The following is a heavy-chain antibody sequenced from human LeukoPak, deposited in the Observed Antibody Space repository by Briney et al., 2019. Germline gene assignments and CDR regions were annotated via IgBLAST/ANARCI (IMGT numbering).Heavy chain of an antibody. V-gene: IGHV1-2*02. CDR2: INPNSGGT. J-gene: IGHJ5*02. Sequence: ASVKVSCKASGYSFTDYYVHWVRQAPGQGLEWMGWINPNSGGTNYAQKFQGRVTMTRDTSISTAYMELSRLRSDDTAVYYCARDLSNCGGDCSPSNWFDPWGQGTLVTVSS. CDR1: GYSFTDYY. CDR3: ARDLSNCGGDCSPSNWFDP. D-gene: IGHD2-21*02.